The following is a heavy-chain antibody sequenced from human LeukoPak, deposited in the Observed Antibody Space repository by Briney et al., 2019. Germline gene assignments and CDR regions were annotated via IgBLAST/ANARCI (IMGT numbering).Heavy chain of an antibody. CDR1: GYTFTGYY. D-gene: IGHD2-15*01. CDR3: ARVVAATYYFDY. Sequence: ASVKVSCKASGYTFTGYYMHWVRQAPGQGLEWMGWINPNSGGTNYAQKLQGRVTMTTDTSTSTAYMELRSLRSDDTAVYYCARVVAATYYFDYWGQGTLVTVSS. J-gene: IGHJ4*02. V-gene: IGHV1-2*02. CDR2: INPNSGGT.